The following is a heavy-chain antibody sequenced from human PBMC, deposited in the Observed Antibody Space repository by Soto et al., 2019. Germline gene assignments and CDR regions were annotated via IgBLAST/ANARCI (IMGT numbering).Heavy chain of an antibody. V-gene: IGHV1-8*01. D-gene: IGHD2-2*01. Sequence: QVQLVQSGAEVKKPGASVRVSCKASGYTFTSYDINWVRQATGQGLEWMGWMNPNSGSTGYAQKFQGRITLTRDTSASTDYMELSSLRSDDTAVYYCAREPADSGNWFDPWGQGTLVTVSS. CDR2: MNPNSGST. CDR3: AREPADSGNWFDP. CDR1: GYTFTSYD. J-gene: IGHJ5*02.